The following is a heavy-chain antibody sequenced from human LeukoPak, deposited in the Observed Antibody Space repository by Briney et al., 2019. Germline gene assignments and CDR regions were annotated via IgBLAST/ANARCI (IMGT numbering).Heavy chain of an antibody. Sequence: GGSLRLSCAASGFTVSTNYMTWVRQAPGKGLEWVSVIYGGGSTFYADSVKGRFTISRDNSKNTLYLQMNSLRAEDTAVYCCARAPGPSRTSGAPGDWGQGTLLTVSS. D-gene: IGHD2-8*01. V-gene: IGHV3-53*01. CDR2: IYGGGST. CDR3: ARAPGPSRTSGAPGD. CDR1: GFTVSTNY. J-gene: IGHJ4*02.